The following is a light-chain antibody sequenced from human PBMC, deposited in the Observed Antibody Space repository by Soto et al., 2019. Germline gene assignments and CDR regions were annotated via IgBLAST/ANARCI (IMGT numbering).Light chain of an antibody. CDR3: LQRNRYPWT. CDR2: AAT. Sequence: DLPMTQSPSSLSASVGDRVTITCRASQGIRNDLGWYQQKPGKAPKRLIYAATSLESAVSLRFSASGSGTAFTLTISSLQPEDSATYYCLQRNRYPWTFGQGTKVEIK. J-gene: IGKJ1*01. V-gene: IGKV1-17*01. CDR1: QGIRND.